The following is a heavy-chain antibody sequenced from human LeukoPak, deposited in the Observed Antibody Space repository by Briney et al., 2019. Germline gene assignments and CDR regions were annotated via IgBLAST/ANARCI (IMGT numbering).Heavy chain of an antibody. CDR1: GFTFSSYS. CDR2: ISSSSSTI. Sequence: QPGGSLRLSCAASGFTFSSYSMNWVRQAPGKGLEWVSYISSSSSTIYYADSVKGRFTISRDNAKNSLYLQMNSLRAEDTAVYYCARSDPVQLERNPSTFFDYWGQGTLVTVSS. CDR3: ARSDPVQLERNPSTFFDY. V-gene: IGHV3-48*01. D-gene: IGHD1-1*01. J-gene: IGHJ4*02.